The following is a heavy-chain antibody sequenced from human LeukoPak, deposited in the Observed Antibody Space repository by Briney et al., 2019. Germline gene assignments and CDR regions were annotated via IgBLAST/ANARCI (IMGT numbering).Heavy chain of an antibody. V-gene: IGHV1-46*01. CDR2: INPSGGST. Sequence: ASVKVSCKASGYTFTSYYMHWVRQAPGQGLEWMGIINPSGGSTSYAQKFQGRVTMTRDTSTSTVYMELSSLRSEDTAVYYCARDSSDPIMVRGVVWSDPWGQGTLVTVSS. J-gene: IGHJ5*02. CDR1: GYTFTSYY. CDR3: ARDSSDPIMVRGVVWSDP. D-gene: IGHD3-10*01.